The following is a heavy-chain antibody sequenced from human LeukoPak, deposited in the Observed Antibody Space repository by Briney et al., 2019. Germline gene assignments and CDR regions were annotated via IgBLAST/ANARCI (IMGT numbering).Heavy chain of an antibody. Sequence: SQTLSLTCTVSGGSISTYLWSWVRQPPGKGLEWIGYISSSGSTNYNPSLKSRVTISIDPSKNQFSLKLSYVTAADTAVYYCASEGVVTAAVDYWGQGTLVTVSS. V-gene: IGHV4-59*13. CDR3: ASEGVVTAAVDY. CDR1: GGSISTYL. J-gene: IGHJ4*02. CDR2: ISSSGST. D-gene: IGHD2-2*01.